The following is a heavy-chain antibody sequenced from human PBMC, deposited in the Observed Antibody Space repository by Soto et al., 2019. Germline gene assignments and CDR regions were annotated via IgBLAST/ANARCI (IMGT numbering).Heavy chain of an antibody. CDR3: ARVVVRSFGDNYYGMDV. Sequence: QVQLQESGPGLVKPSQTLSLTCTVSGGSISSGGYYWSWIRQHPGKGLEWIGYIYYSGSTYYNPSLKSRVTISVDTSKNQFSLQLSSVTAADTAVYYCARVVVRSFGDNYYGMDVWGQGTTVTVSS. CDR1: GGSISSGGYY. D-gene: IGHD2-15*01. V-gene: IGHV4-31*03. J-gene: IGHJ6*02. CDR2: IYYSGST.